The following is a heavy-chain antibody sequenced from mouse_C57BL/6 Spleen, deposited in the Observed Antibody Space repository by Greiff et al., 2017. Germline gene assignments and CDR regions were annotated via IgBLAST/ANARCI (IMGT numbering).Heavy chain of an antibody. J-gene: IGHJ3*01. CDR3: ARSGDWFAY. D-gene: IGHD3-1*01. V-gene: IGHV1-52*01. CDR1: GYTFTSYW. Sequence: VQLQQPGAEMVRPGSSVKLSCKASGYTFTSYWMHWVKQRPIQGLEGIGNIDPSDSGTHYNQKFKDKATLTVDKSSSTAYMQLSSLTSEDSAVYYCARSGDWFAYWGQGTLVTVSA. CDR2: IDPSDSGT.